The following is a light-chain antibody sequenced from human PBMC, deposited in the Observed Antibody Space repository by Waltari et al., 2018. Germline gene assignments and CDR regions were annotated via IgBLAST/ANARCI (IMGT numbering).Light chain of an antibody. J-gene: IGLJ3*02. V-gene: IGLV1-44*01. CDR2: ANY. CDR1: SSNIGTNT. Sequence: QSVLTQPPSASGTPGQRVTISCSGSSSNIGTNTVTWYQQPPGTAPKPLIFANYHRPSGVPDRFSGSKSGTSASLVISGLQSEDEADYFCATWDDSLSGRVFGGGTKVTVL. CDR3: ATWDDSLSGRV.